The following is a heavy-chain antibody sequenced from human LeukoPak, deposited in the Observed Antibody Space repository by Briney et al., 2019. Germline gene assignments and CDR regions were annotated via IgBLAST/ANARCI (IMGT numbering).Heavy chain of an antibody. CDR1: GFTFSSYW. V-gene: IGHV3-7*01. Sequence: GGSLRLSCAASGFTFSSYWMSWVRQAPGKGLEGVANIKQDVSEKYYVDSVKGRFTISRDNAKNSLYLQMNSLRAEDTAVYYCARTRDDGVVPAATFDYWGQGTLVTVSS. D-gene: IGHD2-2*01. J-gene: IGHJ4*02. CDR3: ARTRDDGVVPAATFDY. CDR2: IKQDVSEK.